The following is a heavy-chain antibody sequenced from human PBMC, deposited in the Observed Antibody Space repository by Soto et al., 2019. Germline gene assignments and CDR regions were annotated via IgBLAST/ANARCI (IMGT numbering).Heavy chain of an antibody. CDR3: ARGCSSTSCYMGNWFDP. Sequence: SETLSLTCAVYGGSFSCYYWSWIRQPPGKGLEWIGEINHSGSTNYNPSIKSRVTISVDTSKNQFSLKLSSVTAADTAVYYCARGCSSTSCYMGNWFDPWGQGTLVTVSS. CDR2: INHSGST. J-gene: IGHJ5*02. CDR1: GGSFSCYY. D-gene: IGHD2-2*02. V-gene: IGHV4-34*01.